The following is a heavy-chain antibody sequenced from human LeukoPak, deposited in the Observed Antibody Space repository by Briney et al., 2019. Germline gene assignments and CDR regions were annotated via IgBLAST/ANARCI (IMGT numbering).Heavy chain of an antibody. Sequence: PSETLSLTCTVSGGSISSSSYYWGWIRQPPGKGLEWIGSIYYSGSTYYNPSLKGRVTISVDTSKNQFSLKLSSVTAADTAVYYCARTFDQLLVFDYWGQGTLVTVSS. D-gene: IGHD2-2*01. CDR2: IYYSGST. J-gene: IGHJ4*02. CDR3: ARTFDQLLVFDY. V-gene: IGHV4-39*01. CDR1: GGSISSSSYY.